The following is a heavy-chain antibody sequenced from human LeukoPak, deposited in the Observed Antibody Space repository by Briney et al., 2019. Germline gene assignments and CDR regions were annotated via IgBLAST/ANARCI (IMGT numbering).Heavy chain of an antibody. CDR3: ARDSGLGYCSSTSCYSDYYYYGMDV. CDR1: GLTFSSYW. D-gene: IGHD2-2*01. Sequence: GGSLRLSCAASGLTFSSYWMSWVRQAPGKGLEWVANIKQDGSEKYYVDSVKGRFTISRDNAKNSLYLQMNSLRAEDTAVYYCARDSGLGYCSSTSCYSDYYYYGMDVWGQGTTVTVSS. CDR2: IKQDGSEK. V-gene: IGHV3-7*01. J-gene: IGHJ6*02.